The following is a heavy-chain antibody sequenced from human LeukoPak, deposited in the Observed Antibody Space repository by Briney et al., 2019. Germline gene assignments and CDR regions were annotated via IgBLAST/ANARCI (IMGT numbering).Heavy chain of an antibody. CDR1: GDSMTSSNHY. D-gene: IGHD2-21*01. CDR3: ARRSHCAGDSCYPV. J-gene: IGHJ6*02. Sequence: SETLSLTCTVSGDSMTSSNHYWVWIRQPPGKGLEWIGSIYYGGSTYYNPSLKSRVTISQDTSKNQFSLKVNTVTAADTAVYHCARRSHCAGDSCYPVWGQGTTVTVSS. V-gene: IGHV4-39*01. CDR2: IYYGGST.